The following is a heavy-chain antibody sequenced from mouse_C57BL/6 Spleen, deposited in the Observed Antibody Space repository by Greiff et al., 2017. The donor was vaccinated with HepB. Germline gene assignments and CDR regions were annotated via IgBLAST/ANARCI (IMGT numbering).Heavy chain of an antibody. D-gene: IGHD2-1*01. V-gene: IGHV5-4*01. CDR3: AREGDGNYWFAY. CDR2: ISDGGSYT. Sequence: GQGVESGGGLVKPGGSLKLSCAASGFTFSSYAMTWVRQTPEKRLEWVATISDGGSYTYYPDNVKGRFTISRDNAKNNLYLQMSHLKSEDTAMYYCAREGDGNYWFAYWGQGTLVTVSA. J-gene: IGHJ3*01. CDR1: GFTFSSYA.